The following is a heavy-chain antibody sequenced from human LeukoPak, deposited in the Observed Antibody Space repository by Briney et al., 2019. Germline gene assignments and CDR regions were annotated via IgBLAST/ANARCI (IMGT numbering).Heavy chain of an antibody. CDR1: GYTFTSYG. D-gene: IGHD2-15*01. CDR2: ISAYNGNT. V-gene: IGHV1-18*01. CDR3: ARDCSGGSCYPSGY. Sequence: GASVKVSCKASGYTFTSYGISWVRQAPGQGLEWMGWISAYNGNTNYAQKLQGRVTMTTDTSTSTAYMELRSLRSDDTAVYYCARDCSGGSCYPSGYWGQGTLVTVSS. J-gene: IGHJ4*02.